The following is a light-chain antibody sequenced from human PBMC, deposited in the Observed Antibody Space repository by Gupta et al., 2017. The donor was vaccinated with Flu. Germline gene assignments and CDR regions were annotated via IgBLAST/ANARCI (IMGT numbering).Light chain of an antibody. V-gene: IGKV3-11*01. CDR3: QQRSNRPPYT. CDR2: DAS. J-gene: IGKJ2*01. CDR1: QSVRRY. Sequence: ATLSLSPGERATRSCRASQSVRRYLAWYKQKPGQAPRLLIYDASNRDTGIPARFSGSGSGTDFTLTISSREPEDFAVYYCQQRSNRPPYTFGQGTKLQIK.